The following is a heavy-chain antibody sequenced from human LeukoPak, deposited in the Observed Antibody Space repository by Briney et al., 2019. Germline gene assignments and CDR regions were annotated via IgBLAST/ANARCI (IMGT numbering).Heavy chain of an antibody. V-gene: IGHV3-23*01. Sequence: GGSLRLSCAASGFTFSNYAVSWVRLAPGKGLEWVSAFSGSGVSTYYADSVKGRFTISRDNSKNTLYLQMNSLRAEDTAVYYCAKAGSMATPTPYYFDYWGQGTLVTVSS. J-gene: IGHJ4*02. D-gene: IGHD5-24*01. CDR3: AKAGSMATPTPYYFDY. CDR1: GFTFSNYA. CDR2: FSGSGVST.